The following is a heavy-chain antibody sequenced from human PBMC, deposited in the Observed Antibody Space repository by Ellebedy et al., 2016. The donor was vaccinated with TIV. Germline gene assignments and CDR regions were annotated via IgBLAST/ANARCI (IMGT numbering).Heavy chain of an antibody. CDR2: ICIRSHTI. CDR3: ARAYMYGDLGEF. CDR1: GFTFSDYN. V-gene: IGHV3-11*01. D-gene: IGHD2-21*02. Sequence: GGSLRLXXPASGFTFSDYNMGWIRQPPQGLQGFSYICIRSHTIYYADSVKGRFAISRDNAKDSLFLQMDSLRAEDTAVYYCARAYMYGDLGEFWGRGTLVTVSS. J-gene: IGHJ4*02.